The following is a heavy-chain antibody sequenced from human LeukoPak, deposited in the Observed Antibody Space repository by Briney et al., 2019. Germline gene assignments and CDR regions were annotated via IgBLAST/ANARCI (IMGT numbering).Heavy chain of an antibody. Sequence: SETLSLTCAVSGYSISSGYYWGWIRQPPGKGLEWIGSIYHSGRTYYNPSLKSRVTISVDTSKNQFSLKLSSVTAADTAVYYCASYDFWSGYYGRENNWFDPWGQGTLVTVSS. D-gene: IGHD3-3*01. J-gene: IGHJ5*02. V-gene: IGHV4-38-2*01. CDR1: GYSISSGYY. CDR2: IYHSGRT. CDR3: ASYDFWSGYYGRENNWFDP.